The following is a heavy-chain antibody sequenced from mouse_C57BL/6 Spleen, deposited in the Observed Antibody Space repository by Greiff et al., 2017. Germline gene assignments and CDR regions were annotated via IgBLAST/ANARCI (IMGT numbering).Heavy chain of an antibody. CDR2: INPSTGGT. CDR1: GYSFTGYY. J-gene: IGHJ3*01. V-gene: IGHV1-42*01. Sequence: EVQLQQSGPELVKPGASVKISCKASGYSFTGYYMNWVKQSPEKSLEWIGEINPSTGGTTYNQKFKAKATLTVDKSSSTAYMQLKSLTSEDSAVXYCARDDYDSWFAYWGQGTLVTVSA. D-gene: IGHD2-4*01. CDR3: ARDDYDSWFAY.